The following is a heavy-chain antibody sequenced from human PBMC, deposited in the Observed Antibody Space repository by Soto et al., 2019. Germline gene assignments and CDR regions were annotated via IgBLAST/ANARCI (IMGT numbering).Heavy chain of an antibody. D-gene: IGHD3-10*01. Sequence: EVQLLESGGGLVQPGGSLRLSCAASGITFSSYAMSWVRQAPGKGLEWVSAISGSGGSTYYAESVKGRFTISRDNSKNTLYLQMNSLRAKDTAVYYCAKDSLWFGELSGYWGQGTLVTVSS. J-gene: IGHJ4*02. CDR1: GITFSSYA. CDR3: AKDSLWFGELSGY. CDR2: ISGSGGST. V-gene: IGHV3-23*01.